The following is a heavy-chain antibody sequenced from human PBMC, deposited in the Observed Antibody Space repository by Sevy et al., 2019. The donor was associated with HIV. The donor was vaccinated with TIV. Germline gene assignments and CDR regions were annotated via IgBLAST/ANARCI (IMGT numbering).Heavy chain of an antibody. CDR3: ARETEYGDYTYNWFDP. Sequence: ASVKVSCKTSGGSFSNYGISWVRQAPGQGLEWMGGIIPIFGTANYALKFQGRLTITADESSSTVYMGLSSLISEDTAVYYCARETEYGDYTYNWFDPWGQGTLVTVSS. J-gene: IGHJ5*02. V-gene: IGHV1-69*13. CDR2: IIPIFGTA. D-gene: IGHD4-17*01. CDR1: GGSFSNYG.